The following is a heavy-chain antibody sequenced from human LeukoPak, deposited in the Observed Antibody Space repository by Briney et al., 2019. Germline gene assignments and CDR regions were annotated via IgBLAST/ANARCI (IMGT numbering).Heavy chain of an antibody. CDR3: AGARITIPNWFDP. V-gene: IGHV4-59*02. D-gene: IGHD3-3*01. J-gene: IGHJ5*02. Sequence: PSETLSLTCTVSGASVSNYYWSWIRQPPGKGLEWIGYIYYSGSTNYNPSLKSRVTISVDTSKNQFSLKLSSVTAADTAVYYCAGARITIPNWFDPWGQGTLVTVSS. CDR1: GASVSNYY. CDR2: IYYSGST.